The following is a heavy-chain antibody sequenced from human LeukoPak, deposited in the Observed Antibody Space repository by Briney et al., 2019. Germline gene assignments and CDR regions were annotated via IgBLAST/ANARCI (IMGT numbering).Heavy chain of an antibody. CDR3: AKEVGYCSGGSCYRILDY. D-gene: IGHD2-15*01. CDR2: ISYDGSNK. CDR1: GFTFSSYG. Sequence: PGGSLRLSCAASGFTFSSYGMNWVRKAPGKGLEWVAVISYDGSNKYYADSVKGRFTISRDNSKNTLYLQMNSLRAEDTAVYYCAKEVGYCSGGSCYRILDYWGQGTLVTVSS. J-gene: IGHJ4*02. V-gene: IGHV3-30*18.